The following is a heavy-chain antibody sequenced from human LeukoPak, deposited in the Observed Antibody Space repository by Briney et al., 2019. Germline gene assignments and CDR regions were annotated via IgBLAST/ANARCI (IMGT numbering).Heavy chain of an antibody. J-gene: IGHJ4*02. D-gene: IGHD1-26*01. CDR1: GGSISSSGYY. CDR3: ASARGNLNDFDS. V-gene: IGHV4-39*01. CDR2: IYYSGST. Sequence: KASETLSLTCTVSGGSISSSGYYWGWIRQPPGKGLEWIGTIYYSGSTYYNPSLKSRVTISVDTPKNQFSLKLSSVTAADTAIYYCASARGNLNDFDSWGQGTLVTVSS.